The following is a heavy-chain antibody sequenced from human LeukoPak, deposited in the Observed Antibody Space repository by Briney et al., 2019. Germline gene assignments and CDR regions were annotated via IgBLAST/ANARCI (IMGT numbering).Heavy chain of an antibody. CDR1: GGSISSGGYS. Sequence: SETLSLTCAVSGGSISSGGYSWRWIRQPPGKGLEWIGYIYHSGSTYYNPSLKSRVTISVDRSKNQFSLKLSSVTAADTAVYYCARAVYYDSSGYQYYFDYWGQGTLVTVSS. V-gene: IGHV4-30-2*01. J-gene: IGHJ4*02. D-gene: IGHD3-22*01. CDR2: IYHSGST. CDR3: ARAVYYDSSGYQYYFDY.